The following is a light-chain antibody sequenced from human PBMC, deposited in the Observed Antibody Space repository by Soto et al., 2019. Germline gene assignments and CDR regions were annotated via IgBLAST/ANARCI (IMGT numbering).Light chain of an antibody. CDR1: QSIANN. J-gene: IGKJ1*01. CDR2: DAS. Sequence: EIVLTQSPVTLSVSPGERATLSCRASQSIANNLAWYQQKPGQAPRLLIYDASTRATGLPASFSGSGSGTEFTLTINSLQSEDFAVYYCQQYDKWPGTFGQGTKVDI. V-gene: IGKV3-15*01. CDR3: QQYDKWPGT.